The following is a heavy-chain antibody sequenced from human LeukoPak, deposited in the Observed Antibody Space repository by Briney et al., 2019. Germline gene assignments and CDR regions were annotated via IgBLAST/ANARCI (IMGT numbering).Heavy chain of an antibody. CDR2: ISSNGGGT. CDR1: GFTFSSYA. J-gene: IGHJ4*02. CDR3: VKEGYCSGGSCYPRVDY. V-gene: IGHV3-64D*06. D-gene: IGHD2-15*01. Sequence: GGSLRLSCSASGFTFSSYAMHWVRQAPGKGLEYVSAISSNGGGTYYADSVKGRFTISRDNSKNTLYLQMSSLRAEDTAVYYCVKEGYCSGGSCYPRVDYWGQGTLVTVSS.